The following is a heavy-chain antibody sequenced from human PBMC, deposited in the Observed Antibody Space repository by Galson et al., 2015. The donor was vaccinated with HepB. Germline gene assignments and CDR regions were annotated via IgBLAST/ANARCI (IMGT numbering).Heavy chain of an antibody. CDR2: IWYDGSNK. V-gene: IGHV3-33*08. CDR1: GFTFRSYG. J-gene: IGHJ6*02. Sequence: SLRLSCAASGFTFRSYGMHWVRQAPGKGLEWVAVIWYDGSNKYYADSVKGRFTISRDNSRNTLYLQMNSLRAEDTAVYYCAREKGSYDILTGYSGKDVWGQGTTVTVSS. CDR3: AREKGSYDILTGYSGKDV. D-gene: IGHD3-9*01.